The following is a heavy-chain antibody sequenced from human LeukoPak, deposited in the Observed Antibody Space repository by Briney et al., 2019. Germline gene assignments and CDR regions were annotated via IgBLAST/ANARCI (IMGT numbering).Heavy chain of an antibody. J-gene: IGHJ6*04. V-gene: IGHV3-21*01. D-gene: IGHD3-9*01. CDR1: GFTLYRYS. CDR2: ISSSRNYI. Sequence: SGGSLTLSCAVSGFTLYRYSMNWLRKATGKGLEWVSYISSSRNYILYALSVKRRFTIYRDNAKNSLYLQMNSLRAEDTAVYYCARIVLNYDILTGTNNYGMDLWGKGATVTVSS. CDR3: ARIVLNYDILTGTNNYGMDL.